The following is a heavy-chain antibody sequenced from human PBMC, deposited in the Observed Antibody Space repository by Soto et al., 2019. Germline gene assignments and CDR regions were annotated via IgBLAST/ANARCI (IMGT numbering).Heavy chain of an antibody. J-gene: IGHJ6*02. D-gene: IGHD2-2*01. CDR1: GFTFSSYA. CDR3: ARVLRGYELSDIVVVPAATDV. Sequence: GRSLRLSCAASGFTFSSYAMHWVRQAPGKGLEWVAVISYDGSNKYYADSVKGRFTISRDNSKNTLYLQMNSLRAEDTAVYYCARVLRGYELSDIVVVPAATDVWGQGTTVTVSS. V-gene: IGHV3-30-3*01. CDR2: ISYDGSNK.